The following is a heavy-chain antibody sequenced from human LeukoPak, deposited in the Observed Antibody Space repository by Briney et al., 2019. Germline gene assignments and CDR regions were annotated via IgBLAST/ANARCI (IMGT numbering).Heavy chain of an antibody. CDR2: ISGSGGST. J-gene: IGHJ4*02. CDR3: AKGLGKATVTPLGY. CDR1: GFTFSSYA. D-gene: IGHD4-11*01. V-gene: IGHV3-23*01. Sequence: SGGSLRLSCAASGFTFSSYAMSWVRQAPGEGLEWVSGISGSGGSTYYADSVKGRFTISRDNSKNTLYLQMDSLRAEDTAVYYCAKGLGKATVTPLGYWGQRTLVTVSS.